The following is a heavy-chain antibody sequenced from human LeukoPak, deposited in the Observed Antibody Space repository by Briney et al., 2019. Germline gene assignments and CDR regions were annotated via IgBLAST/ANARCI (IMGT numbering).Heavy chain of an antibody. CDR1: GFTFSSYA. CDR2: ISGSGGST. J-gene: IGHJ4*02. V-gene: IGHV3-23*01. D-gene: IGHD6-6*01. CDR3: ATDSSSSLMDDY. Sequence: GGSLRLSCAASGFTFSSYAMSWVRQAPGEGLEWVSAISGSGGSTYYADSVKGRFTISRDNSKNTLCLQMNSLRAEDTAVYYCATDSSSSLMDDYWGQGTLVTVSS.